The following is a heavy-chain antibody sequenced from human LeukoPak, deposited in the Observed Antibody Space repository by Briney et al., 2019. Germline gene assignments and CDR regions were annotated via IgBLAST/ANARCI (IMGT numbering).Heavy chain of an antibody. CDR3: ARGPAANPLDY. Sequence: ASVKVSCKASGGTFSSYAISWVRQAHGQGLELMGGIIPIFGTANYAQKFQGRVTITTDESTSTAYMELSSLRSEDTAVYDCARGPAANPLDYWGQGTLVTVSS. CDR2: IIPIFGTA. D-gene: IGHD2-2*01. CDR1: GGTFSSYA. J-gene: IGHJ4*02. V-gene: IGHV1-69*05.